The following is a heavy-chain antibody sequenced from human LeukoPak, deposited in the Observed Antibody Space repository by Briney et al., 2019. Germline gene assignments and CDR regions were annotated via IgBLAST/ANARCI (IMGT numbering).Heavy chain of an antibody. CDR1: GGSFSGYY. CDR2: INHSGST. J-gene: IGHJ4*02. Sequence: SETLSLTCAVYGGSFSGYYWSWIRQPPGKGLEWIGEINHSGSTNYNPSLKSRVTISVDTSKNQFSLKLSSVTAADTAVYYCARVLMRQPYYFDYWGQGTLVTVSS. D-gene: IGHD3-9*01. CDR3: ARVLMRQPYYFDY. V-gene: IGHV4-34*01.